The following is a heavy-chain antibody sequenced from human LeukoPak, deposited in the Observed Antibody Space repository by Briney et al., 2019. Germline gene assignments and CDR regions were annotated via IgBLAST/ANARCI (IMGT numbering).Heavy chain of an antibody. J-gene: IGHJ4*02. D-gene: IGHD2-15*01. CDR2: IYYGGST. CDR1: GGSISSSRYY. CDR3: ARHESGYCSGGSCYSIDY. Sequence: SETLPLTCTVSGGSISSSRYYWGWIRQPPGKGLEWIASIYYGGSTYYNPSLKSRVTISVDTSKNQFSLNLYSVTAADTAVYYCARHESGYCSGGSCYSIDYWGQGTLVTVSS. V-gene: IGHV4-39*01.